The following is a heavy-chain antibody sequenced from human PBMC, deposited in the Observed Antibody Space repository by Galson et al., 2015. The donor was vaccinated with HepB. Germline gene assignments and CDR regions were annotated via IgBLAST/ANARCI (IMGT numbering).Heavy chain of an antibody. J-gene: IGHJ4*02. V-gene: IGHV3-21*01. CDR1: GFTFSDYS. D-gene: IGHD3-22*01. CDR3: ARFRRSDTYYHDH. CDR2: ISSASSYI. Sequence: SLRLSCAASGFTFSDYSMNWVRLAPGKGLEWVSSISSASSYIHYADSVKGRFTISRDNAKNSLFLQMNSLRAEDTAVYYCARFRRSDTYYHDHWGQGVLVTVSS.